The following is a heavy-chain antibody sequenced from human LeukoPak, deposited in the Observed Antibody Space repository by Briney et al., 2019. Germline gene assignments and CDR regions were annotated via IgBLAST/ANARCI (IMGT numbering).Heavy chain of an antibody. CDR1: GYTFTSYY. CDR3: ARDPFLRGYSYGYGRGGYYYYGMDV. Sequence: ASVKVSCKASGYTFTSYYMHWVRQAPGQGLEWMGIINPSGGSTSSAQKFQGRVTMTRDTSTSTVYMELSGLRSEDTAAYYCARDPFLRGYSYGYGRGGYYYYGMDVWGQGTTVTVSS. CDR2: INPSGGST. D-gene: IGHD5-18*01. V-gene: IGHV1-46*01. J-gene: IGHJ6*02.